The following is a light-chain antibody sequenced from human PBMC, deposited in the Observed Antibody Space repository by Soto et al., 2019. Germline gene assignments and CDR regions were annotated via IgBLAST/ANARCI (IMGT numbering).Light chain of an antibody. CDR3: QQYSSYSAWT. CDR1: QSINKW. Sequence: DIQMTQSPSTLSSSIGDRVTVTFRASQSINKWLAWHQQKPGKAPKLLIYDASSLQSGVPPRFSGSGSGTEFTLTIRSLQPEDIATYYCQQYSSYSAWTFGEGTKVDIK. V-gene: IGKV1-5*01. CDR2: DAS. J-gene: IGKJ1*01.